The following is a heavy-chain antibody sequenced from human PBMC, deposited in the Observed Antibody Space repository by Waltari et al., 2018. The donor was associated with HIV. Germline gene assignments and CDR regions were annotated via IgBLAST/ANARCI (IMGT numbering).Heavy chain of an antibody. CDR2: IVPMFGET. CDR1: EGPFSSSS. V-gene: IGHV1-69*04. Sequence: QVQLLQSGAEVKRPGSSVKVSCQPPEGPFSSSSFNWVRRVPGQGLGWVGRIVPMFGETKYAQTFQGRVTVSADKSTRTVYMEMRGLRFDDTAIYYCARGEVAARYSWFDLWGQGTLVTVSS. D-gene: IGHD6-6*01. J-gene: IGHJ5*02. CDR3: ARGEVAARYSWFDL.